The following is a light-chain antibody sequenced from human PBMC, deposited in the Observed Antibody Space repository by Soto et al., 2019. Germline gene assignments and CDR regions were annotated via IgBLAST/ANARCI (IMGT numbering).Light chain of an antibody. V-gene: IGKV4-1*01. CDR2: WAS. CDR3: QQYYSSPHT. J-gene: IGKJ2*01. Sequence: DIVMTQSPDSLAVSLGERATINCKSSQSVLYSSTNKNYLAWYQQKAGQPPKLLIYWASTRESGVPDRISGSGSGTDFTLTISSLQAEDVAVYYCQQYYSSPHTFGQGTKLEIK. CDR1: QSVLYSSTNKNY.